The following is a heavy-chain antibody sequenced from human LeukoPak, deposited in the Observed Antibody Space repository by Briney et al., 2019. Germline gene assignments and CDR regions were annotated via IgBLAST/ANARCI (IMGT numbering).Heavy chain of an antibody. V-gene: IGHV3-7*01. CDR1: GFTFSNYW. CDR3: ARVNRITIFGVVTSRLDY. D-gene: IGHD3-3*01. Sequence: GGSLRLSCAASGFTFSNYWMSWVRQAPGKGLEWVANIKQDGSERYYVDSVKGRFTISRDNAKNSLYLQMNSLRAEDTAVYYCARVNRITIFGVVTSRLDYWGQGTLVTVSS. J-gene: IGHJ4*02. CDR2: IKQDGSER.